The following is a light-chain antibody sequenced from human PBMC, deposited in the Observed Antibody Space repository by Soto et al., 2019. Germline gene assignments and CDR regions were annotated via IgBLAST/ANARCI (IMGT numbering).Light chain of an antibody. CDR1: SSDVGSYNL. V-gene: IGLV2-14*02. CDR2: EVS. J-gene: IGLJ1*01. CDR3: QSHDSSLSGSV. Sequence: QSALTQPASVSGSPGQSITISCTGTSSDVGSYNLVSWYQQHPGKAPKLMIYEVSKRPSGVSNRFSGSKSGTSASLAITGLQAEDEADYYCQSHDSSLSGSVFGTGTKV.